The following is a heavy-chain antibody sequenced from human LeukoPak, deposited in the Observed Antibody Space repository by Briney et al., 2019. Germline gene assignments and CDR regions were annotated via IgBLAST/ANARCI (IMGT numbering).Heavy chain of an antibody. CDR3: ARVMRGMDV. J-gene: IGHJ6*02. Sequence: SVKVSCKASGGTFRNFAINWVRQAPGQGLEWMGGVMPIFGTTNYAEKFQGRVTITADESTTTGYIELSSLRFEDTAVYYCARVMRGMDVWGQGTTVTVSS. V-gene: IGHV1-69*01. CDR1: GGTFRNFA. CDR2: VMPIFGTT.